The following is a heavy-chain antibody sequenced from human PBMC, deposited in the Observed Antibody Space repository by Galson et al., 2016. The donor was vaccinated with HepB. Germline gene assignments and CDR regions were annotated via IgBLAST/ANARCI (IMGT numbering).Heavy chain of an antibody. CDR2: LYGGGGT. CDR1: GFRVSDYP. CDR3: VGYGGNPV. V-gene: IGHV3-53*01. D-gene: IGHD4-23*01. Sequence: SLRLSCAVSGFRVSDYPVGWFRQAPGKGLECVSALYGGGGTYHTDSAKGRFSVSRDNSKNIVYLQMNSLRADDTAVYYCVGYGGNPVWGQGTLVTVSS. J-gene: IGHJ4*02.